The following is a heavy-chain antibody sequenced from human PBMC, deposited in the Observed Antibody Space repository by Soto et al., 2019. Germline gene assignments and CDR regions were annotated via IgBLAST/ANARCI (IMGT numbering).Heavy chain of an antibody. CDR2: IITMFGTT. Sequence: QVQLVQSGAEVKKPGSSVKVSCKASGGTFSSYAISWVRQAPGQGLEYMGGIITMFGTTNYAQKFRGRVTITADESTSTAYLELSSLRSDDTAVYYCARASGSSWYNWFDPWGQGTLVTGSS. J-gene: IGHJ5*02. CDR1: GGTFSSYA. CDR3: ARASGSSWYNWFDP. V-gene: IGHV1-69*01. D-gene: IGHD6-13*01.